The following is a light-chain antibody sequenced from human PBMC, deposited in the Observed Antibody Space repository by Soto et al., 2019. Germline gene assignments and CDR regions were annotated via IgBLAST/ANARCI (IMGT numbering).Light chain of an antibody. V-gene: IGLV2-14*01. J-gene: IGLJ2*01. CDR3: SSFSSITREV. Sequence: QSALTQPASVSGSPGQSITISCTGTSSDVGGYSYVSWYQQHPGKTPKLMIYEVSNRPSGVSHRFSGSKSGNTASLTISGLQTEDEADYYGSSFSSITREVFGGGTKVTVL. CDR2: EVS. CDR1: SSDVGGYSY.